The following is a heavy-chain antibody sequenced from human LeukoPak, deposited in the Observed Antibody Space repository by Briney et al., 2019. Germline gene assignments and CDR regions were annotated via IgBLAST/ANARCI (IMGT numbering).Heavy chain of an antibody. CDR3: ARDYYDFWSGYLGWYFDL. CDR2: ISSSSSSM. J-gene: IGHJ2*01. D-gene: IGHD3-3*01. V-gene: IGHV3-48*01. CDR1: GFTFSNYH. Sequence: GGSLRLSCAASGFTFSNYHMNWVRQAPGKGLEWVSYISSSSSSMYYADSVKGRFTISRDNAKNSLYLQMNSLRAEDTAVYYCARDYYDFWSGYLGWYFDLWGRGTLVTVSS.